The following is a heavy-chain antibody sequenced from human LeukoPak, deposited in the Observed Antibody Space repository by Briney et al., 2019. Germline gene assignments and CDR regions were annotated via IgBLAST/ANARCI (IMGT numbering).Heavy chain of an antibody. V-gene: IGHV4-59*01. CDR2: IYYSGST. D-gene: IGHD3-10*01. CDR3: ARDRFGRTTHFDY. J-gene: IGHJ4*02. CDR1: GGSIRSSY. Sequence: SETLSLTCTVSGGSIRSSYWSWVRQPPGKGLEWVGYIYYSGSTNYNPSLKRRVTMSEDTTKNQFSLKLTSGPAADTAVYYCARDRFGRTTHFDYWGQGTLVTVSS.